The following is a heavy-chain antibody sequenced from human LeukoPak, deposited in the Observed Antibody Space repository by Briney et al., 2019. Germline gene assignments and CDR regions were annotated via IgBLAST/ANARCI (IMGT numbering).Heavy chain of an antibody. CDR2: INPSGGST. D-gene: IGHD2-15*01. J-gene: IGHJ6*02. CDR1: GYIFTSYY. CDR3: ARQLGYCSGGSCSPYYYGMDV. Sequence: ASVKVSCKASGYIFTSYYMHWVRQAPGQGLEWMGIINPSGGSTSYAQKFQGRVTMTRDTSTSTVYMELSSLRSEDTAVYYCARQLGYCSGGSCSPYYYGMDVWGQGTTVTASS. V-gene: IGHV1-46*01.